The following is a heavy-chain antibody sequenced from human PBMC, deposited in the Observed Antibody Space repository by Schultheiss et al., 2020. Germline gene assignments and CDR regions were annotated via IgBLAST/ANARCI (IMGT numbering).Heavy chain of an antibody. CDR3: ARDRHGDYYYYGMDV. CDR1: GGSISSYY. V-gene: IGHV4-59*01. Sequence: SETLSLTCTVSGGSISSYYWSWIRQPPGKGLEWIGYIYYSGSTNYNPSLKSRVTISVDTSKNQFSLKLSSVTAADTAVYYCARDRHGDYYYYGMDVWGQWTTVTVAS. J-gene: IGHJ6*02. CDR2: IYYSGST. D-gene: IGHD4-17*01.